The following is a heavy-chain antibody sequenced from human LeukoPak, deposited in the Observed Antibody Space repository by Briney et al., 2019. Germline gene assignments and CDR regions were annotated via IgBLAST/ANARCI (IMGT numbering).Heavy chain of an antibody. CDR3: AKEGVLYDYGDPVSDY. V-gene: IGHV3-23*01. CDR2: ISGSGGST. CDR1: GFTFSSYA. D-gene: IGHD4-17*01. J-gene: IGHJ4*02. Sequence: PGGSLRLSCAASGFTFSSYAMSWVRQAPGKGLEWVSAISGSGGSTYYADSVKGRFTISRDNSKNTLYLQRNSLRAEDTAVYYCAKEGVLYDYGDPVSDYWGQGTLVTVSS.